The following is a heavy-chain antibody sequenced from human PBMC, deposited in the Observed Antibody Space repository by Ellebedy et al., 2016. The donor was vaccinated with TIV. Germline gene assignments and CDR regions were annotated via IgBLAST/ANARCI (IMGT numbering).Heavy chain of an antibody. Sequence: SETLSLTCTVSGGSISSSSYYWGWIRQPPGKGLEWIGSIYYSGSTYYNPSLKSRVTISVDTSKNQFSLKLSSVTAADTAVYYCARHKTYASWFDPWGQGTLVTVSS. CDR2: IYYSGST. V-gene: IGHV4-39*01. CDR3: ARHKTYASWFDP. CDR1: GGSISSSSYY. J-gene: IGHJ5*02.